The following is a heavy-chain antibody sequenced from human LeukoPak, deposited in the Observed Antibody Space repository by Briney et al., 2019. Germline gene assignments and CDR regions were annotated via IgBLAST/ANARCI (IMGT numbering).Heavy chain of an antibody. CDR3: ARDSPYSSGWYSDY. CDR1: GFTLSDYS. J-gene: IGHJ4*02. CDR2: ISSSSLTI. Sequence: GGSLRLSCAASGFTLSDYSMNWVRQAPGKGLEWVSYISSSSLTIYHADSVKGRFTISRDNAKNSLYLQMNSLRAEDTAVYYCARDSPYSSGWYSDYWGQGTLVTVSS. V-gene: IGHV3-48*01. D-gene: IGHD6-19*01.